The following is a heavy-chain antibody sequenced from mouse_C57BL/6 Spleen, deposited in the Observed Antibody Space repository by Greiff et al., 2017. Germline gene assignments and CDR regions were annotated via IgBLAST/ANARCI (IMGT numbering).Heavy chain of an antibody. CDR3: ARRDYGSSPDY. D-gene: IGHD1-1*01. V-gene: IGHV1-82*01. CDR2: IYPGDGDT. CDR1: GYAFSSSW. J-gene: IGHJ2*01. Sequence: QVQLQQSGPELVKPGASVKISCKASGYAFSSSWMNWVKQRPGKGLEWIGRIYPGDGDTNYNGKFKGKATLTADKSSSTAYMQLSSLTSEDSAVYFGARRDYGSSPDYWGQGTTLTVSS.